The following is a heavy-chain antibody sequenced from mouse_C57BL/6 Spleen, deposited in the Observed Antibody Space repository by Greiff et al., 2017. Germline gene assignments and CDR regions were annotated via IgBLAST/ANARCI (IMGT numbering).Heavy chain of an antibody. V-gene: IGHV1-80*01. CDR2: IYPGDGDT. J-gene: IGHJ4*01. CDR3: ARSRSAQAYYSMDY. Sequence: QVQLQQSGAELVKPGASVKISCKASGYAFSSYWMNWVKQRPGKGLEWIGQIYPGDGDTNYNGKFKGKATLTADKSSSTAYMQISSLTSEDSAVYFCARSRSAQAYYSMDYWGQGTSVTVSS. CDR1: GYAFSSYW. D-gene: IGHD3-2*02.